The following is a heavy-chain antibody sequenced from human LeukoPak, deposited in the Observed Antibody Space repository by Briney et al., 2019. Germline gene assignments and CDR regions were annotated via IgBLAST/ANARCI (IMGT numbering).Heavy chain of an antibody. J-gene: IGHJ4*02. V-gene: IGHV3-66*02. CDR3: ARAEPSGYYPWYLDY. CDR1: GFTVSSNY. Sequence: GGSLRLSCAASGFTVSSNYMSWVRQAPGKGLDWVSVIYSGGSTYYADSVKGRFTISRDNSKNTLYLQMNSLRAEDTAVYCCARAEPSGYYPWYLDYWGQGTLVTVSS. CDR2: IYSGGST. D-gene: IGHD3-22*01.